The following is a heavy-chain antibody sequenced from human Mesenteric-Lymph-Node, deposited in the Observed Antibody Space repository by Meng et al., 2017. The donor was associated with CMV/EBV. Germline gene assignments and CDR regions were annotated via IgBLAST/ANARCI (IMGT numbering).Heavy chain of an antibody. CDR1: GFTFSDYY. D-gene: IGHD3-10*01. CDR3: ARDVSSIRGLRHYFDY. CDR2: ISSSGTAI. J-gene: IGHJ4*02. Sequence: LSLTCAVSGFTFSDYYMSWIRQAPGKGLEWLSYISSSGTAIYYADSVKGRFTISRDNAKNSLYLQLNSLRADDTAVYYCARDVSSIRGLRHYFDYWGQGTLVTVSS. V-gene: IGHV3-11*01.